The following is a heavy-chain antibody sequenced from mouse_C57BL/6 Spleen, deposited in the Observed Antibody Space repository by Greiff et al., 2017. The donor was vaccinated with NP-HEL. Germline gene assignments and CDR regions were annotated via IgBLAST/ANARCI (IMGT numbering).Heavy chain of an antibody. CDR1: GYTFTSYW. V-gene: IGHV1-64*01. J-gene: IGHJ4*01. CDR2: IHPNSGST. D-gene: IGHD2-3*01. CDR3: ARGGYCGGGDY. Sequence: QVQLKQPGAELVKPGASVKLSCKASGYTFTSYWMHWVKQRPGQGLEWIGMIHPNSGSTNYNEKFKSKATLTVDKSSSTAYMQLSSLTSEDSAVYYCARGGYCGGGDYWGQGTSVTVSS.